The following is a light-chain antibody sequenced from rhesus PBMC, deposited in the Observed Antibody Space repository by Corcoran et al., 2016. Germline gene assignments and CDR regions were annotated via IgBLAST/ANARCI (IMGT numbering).Light chain of an antibody. J-gene: IGKJ4*01. CDR2: KAS. CDR1: ENVNNY. Sequence: DIQMTQSPSSLSASVGDRVTITCRASENVNNYLNWYQQKPGKAPKLLIYKASTLQSGVPLRFSGSGSGTDYTFTISSLQPEDVATYYCQPGYGTPLTFGGRTKVEIK. V-gene: IGKV1-74*01. CDR3: QPGYGTPLT.